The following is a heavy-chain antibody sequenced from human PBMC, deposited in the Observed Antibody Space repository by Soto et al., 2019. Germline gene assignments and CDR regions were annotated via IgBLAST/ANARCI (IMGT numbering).Heavy chain of an antibody. D-gene: IGHD5-18*01. CDR1: GYSFTSYW. J-gene: IGHJ6*02. CDR2: IDPSDSYT. CDR3: ARHGESNVDTAMVKYYHYGMDV. Sequence: GESLKISCKGSGYSFTSYWISWVRQMPGKGLEWMGRIDPSDSYTNYSPSFQGHVTISADKSISTAYLQWSSLKASDTAMYYCARHGESNVDTAMVKYYHYGMDVWGQGTTVTVSS. V-gene: IGHV5-10-1*01.